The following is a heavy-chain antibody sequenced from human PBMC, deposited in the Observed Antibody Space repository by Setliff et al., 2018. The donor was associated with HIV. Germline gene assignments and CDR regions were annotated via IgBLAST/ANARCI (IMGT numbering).Heavy chain of an antibody. CDR2: INPSGGST. V-gene: IGHV1-46*01. D-gene: IGHD2-2*01. CDR3: ARAQGYCSSTSCYFQDLFDP. Sequence: ASVKVSCKASGYTFTSYYMHWVRQAPGQGLEWMGIINPSGGSTSYAQKFQGRVTMTRDTSTSTVYMELSSLRSEDTAVYYCARAQGYCSSTSCYFQDLFDPWGQGTLVTVSS. CDR1: GYTFTSYY. J-gene: IGHJ5*02.